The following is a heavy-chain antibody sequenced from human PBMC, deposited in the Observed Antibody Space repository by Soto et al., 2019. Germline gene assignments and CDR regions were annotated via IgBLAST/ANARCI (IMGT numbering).Heavy chain of an antibody. Sequence: QVQLVQSGAEVKKPGASVKVSCKASGYTFTSYYMHWVRQAPGQGLEWMGIINPSGGSTSYAQKFQGRVTMTRDTSTSTVYMELSSLRSEDTAVYYCARDYSSYYYDSSGYYFDYWGQGTLVTVSS. D-gene: IGHD3-22*01. V-gene: IGHV1-46*01. CDR1: GYTFTSYY. CDR2: INPSGGST. CDR3: ARDYSSYYYDSSGYYFDY. J-gene: IGHJ4*02.